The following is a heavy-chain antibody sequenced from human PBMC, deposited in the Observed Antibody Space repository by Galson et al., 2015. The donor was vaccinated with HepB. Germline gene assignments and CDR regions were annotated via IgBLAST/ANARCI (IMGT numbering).Heavy chain of an antibody. J-gene: IGHJ2*01. CDR3: ARDRYYVSGSFDYWYFDL. Sequence: TLSLTCTVSGGSISRGSHYWSWIRQPAGKGLEWIGRIYPTGSTNYNPSLKSRVTMSVDTSKNQFSLKLNSVTAADTAVYYCARDRYYVSGSFDYWYFDLVSRGTLVTVSS. CDR1: GGSISRGSHY. V-gene: IGHV4-61*02. CDR2: IYPTGST. D-gene: IGHD3-10*01.